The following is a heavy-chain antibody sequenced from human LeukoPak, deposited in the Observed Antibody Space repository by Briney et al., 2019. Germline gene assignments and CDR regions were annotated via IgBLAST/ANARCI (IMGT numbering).Heavy chain of an antibody. Sequence: SETLSLTCTVSGGSISSSNWWSWVRQPPGKGLEWIGEIYHSGSTNYNPSLKSRVTISVDTSKNQFSLKLSSVTAADTAVYYCARGTDLHYYGSGSYYKHWGQGTLVTVSS. D-gene: IGHD3-10*01. CDR3: ARGTDLHYYGSGSYYKH. J-gene: IGHJ1*01. V-gene: IGHV4-4*02. CDR2: IYHSGST. CDR1: GGSISSSNW.